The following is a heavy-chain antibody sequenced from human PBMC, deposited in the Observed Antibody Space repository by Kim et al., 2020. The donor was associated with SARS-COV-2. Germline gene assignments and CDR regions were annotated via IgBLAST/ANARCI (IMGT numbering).Heavy chain of an antibody. V-gene: IGHV4-39*01. D-gene: IGHD3-3*01. CDR2: IYYSGST. CDR1: GGSISSSSYY. CDR3: ARQNYDFWSGYPSSDY. Sequence: SETLSLTCTVSGGSISSSSYYWGWIRQPPGKGLEWIGSIYYSGSTYYNPSLKSRVTISVDTSKNQFSLKLSSVTAADTAVYYCARQNYDFWSGYPSSDYWGQGTLVTVSS. J-gene: IGHJ4*02.